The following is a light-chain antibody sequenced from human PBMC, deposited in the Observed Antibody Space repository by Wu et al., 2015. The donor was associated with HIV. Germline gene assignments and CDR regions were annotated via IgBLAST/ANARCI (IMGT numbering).Light chain of an antibody. CDR3: QQYNNWPRT. CDR2: DAS. Sequence: EIVLTQSPATLSLSPGERATLSCRASQSVSSYLAWYQQKPGQAPRLLIYDASNRATGIPARFSGSGPGTDFTLTISSLEPEDFAVYYCQQYNNWPRTFGQGTKVEIK. V-gene: IGKV3D-11*02. J-gene: IGKJ1*01. CDR1: QSVSSY.